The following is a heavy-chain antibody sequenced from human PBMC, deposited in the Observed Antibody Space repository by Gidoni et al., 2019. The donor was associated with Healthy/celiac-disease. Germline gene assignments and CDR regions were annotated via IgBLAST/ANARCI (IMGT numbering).Heavy chain of an antibody. V-gene: IGHV4-34*01. D-gene: IGHD4-17*01. CDR1: GGSFSGYY. Sequence: QVQLQQWGAGLLKPSETLSLTCAVYGGSFSGYYWSWIRQPPGKGLEWIGEINHSGSTNYNPSLKSRVTISVDPSKNQFSLKLSSVTAADTAVYYCARDYGDYGLDYWGQGTLVTVSS. CDR2: INHSGST. J-gene: IGHJ4*02. CDR3: ARDYGDYGLDY.